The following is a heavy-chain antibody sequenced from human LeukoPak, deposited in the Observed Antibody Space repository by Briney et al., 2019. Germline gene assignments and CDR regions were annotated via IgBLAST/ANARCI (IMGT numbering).Heavy chain of an antibody. J-gene: IGHJ3*02. Sequence: SETLSLTCAVYGGSFSGYYWSWIRQPPGKGLEWIGEINHSGSTNYNPSLKSRVTMSVDTSKNQFSLKLSSVTAADTAVYYCAAPPYYDSSGPPTIWGQGTMVTVSS. D-gene: IGHD3-22*01. V-gene: IGHV4-34*01. CDR2: INHSGST. CDR3: AAPPYYDSSGPPTI. CDR1: GGSFSGYY.